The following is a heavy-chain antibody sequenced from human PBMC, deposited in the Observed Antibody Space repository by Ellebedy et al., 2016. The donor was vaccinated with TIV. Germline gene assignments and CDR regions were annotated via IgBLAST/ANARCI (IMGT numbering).Heavy chain of an antibody. CDR2: IHYSGTT. V-gene: IGHV4-59*02. J-gene: IGHJ6*02. Sequence: SETLSLXXTVSGDSVNNYYWTWIRQSPGKGLEWIGHIHYSGTTNYNPSLQSRVAISIDTSKKKVSLNLLFVTAADTAIYFCARRRVAGYYGMDVWGQGATVIVSS. CDR3: ARRRVAGYYGMDV. CDR1: GDSVNNYY.